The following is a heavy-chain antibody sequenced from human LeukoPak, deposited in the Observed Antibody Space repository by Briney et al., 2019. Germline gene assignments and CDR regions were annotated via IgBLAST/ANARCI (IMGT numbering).Heavy chain of an antibody. CDR2: ISGGST. CDR1: GFTVSTNE. Sequence: QPGGSLRLSCAASGFTVSTNEMNWVRQAPGKGLEWVSSISGGSTYYADSRKGRFTISRDNSENTLHLQMNSLRAEDTAVYYWQPSPRGALSPAREGPQTNQEVSEAVCVTVGYSSGNSMDVWGKGTTVTVSS. J-gene: IGHJ6*03. V-gene: IGHV3-38-3*01. CDR3: QPSPRGALSPAREGPQTNQEVSEAVCVTVGYSSGNSMDV. D-gene: IGHD6-25*01.